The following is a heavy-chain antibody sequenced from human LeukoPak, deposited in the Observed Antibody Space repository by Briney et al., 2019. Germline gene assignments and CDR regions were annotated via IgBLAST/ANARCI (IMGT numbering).Heavy chain of an antibody. CDR1: GFTFSSYE. CDR2: ISSSGSTI. D-gene: IGHD3-10*01. CDR3: ARERVREVRGVISDAFDI. V-gene: IGHV3-48*03. J-gene: IGHJ3*02. Sequence: PGGSLRLSCAASGFTFSSYEMNWVRQAPGKGLEWVSYISSSGSTIYYADSVKGRFTISRDNAKNSLYLQMNSLRAEDTAVYYCARERVREVRGVISDAFDIWGQGTMVTVSS.